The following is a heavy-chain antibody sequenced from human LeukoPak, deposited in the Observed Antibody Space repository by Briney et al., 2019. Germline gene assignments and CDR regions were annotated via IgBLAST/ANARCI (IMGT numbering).Heavy chain of an antibody. CDR2: ISYDGSNK. D-gene: IGHD1-26*01. Sequence: GGALRLSCAASGFTFSSYGMHWVRQAPGKGLEWVAFISYDGSNKYYADSVKCRFTSSRDNSKNTLYLQMNRLRAEDTAVYYCARGPIVGAFDIWGQGTMVTVSS. J-gene: IGHJ3*02. V-gene: IGHV3-30*03. CDR3: ARGPIVGAFDI. CDR1: GFTFSSYG.